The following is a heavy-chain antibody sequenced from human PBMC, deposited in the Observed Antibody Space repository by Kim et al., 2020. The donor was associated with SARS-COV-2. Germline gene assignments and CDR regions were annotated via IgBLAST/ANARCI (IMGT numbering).Heavy chain of an antibody. CDR3: ARSLYYSDSTGYYYLHY. J-gene: IGHJ4*02. D-gene: IGHD3-22*01. Sequence: GGSLRLSCAASGFTFSSYEMNWVRQAPGKGLEWVSYISSSGSTISYADSVKGRFTISRDNAKNSLYLQMNSLRAEDTAVYYCARSLYYSDSTGYYYLHYWGQGALVTVSS. CDR1: GFTFSSYE. CDR2: ISSSGSTI. V-gene: IGHV3-48*03.